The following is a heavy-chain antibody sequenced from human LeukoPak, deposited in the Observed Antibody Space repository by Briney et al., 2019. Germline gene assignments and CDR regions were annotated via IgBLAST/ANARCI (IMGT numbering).Heavy chain of an antibody. V-gene: IGHV4-39*07. Sequence: KTSETLSLTCTVSGDSITGYYWGWIRQPPGKGLEWIGNIYYTGNTYYNASLKSRVTISVDTSKNQFSLKVISMTAADTAVYYCARRNWEYDYWGQGTLVTVSS. CDR3: ARRNWEYDY. J-gene: IGHJ4*02. CDR1: GDSITGYY. CDR2: IYYTGNT. D-gene: IGHD7-27*01.